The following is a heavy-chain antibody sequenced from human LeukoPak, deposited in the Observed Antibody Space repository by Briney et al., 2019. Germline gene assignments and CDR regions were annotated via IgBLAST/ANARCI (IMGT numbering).Heavy chain of an antibody. CDR3: ARHPFSDGFDI. CDR2: VYSSGHT. Sequence: SETLSLTCTVSGGSISTYYWSWIRQPPGKGLEWIAYVYSSGHTNYNPSLKGRVTISVDTSKNRFSLKVNSVTAADTAVYYCARHPFSDGFDIWGQGTMVTVSS. CDR1: GGSISTYY. V-gene: IGHV4-59*08. J-gene: IGHJ3*02.